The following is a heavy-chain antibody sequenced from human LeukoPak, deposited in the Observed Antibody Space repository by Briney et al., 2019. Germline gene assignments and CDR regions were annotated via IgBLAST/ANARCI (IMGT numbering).Heavy chain of an antibody. CDR1: GYTFTGYY. Sequence: ASVKVSCKASGYTFTGYYMHWVRQAPGQGLEWMGWINPNSGGTNYAQKFQGRVTMTRDTSIRTAYMELSRLRSDDTAVYYCARVPLWHSSGWYFDYWGQGTLVTVSS. CDR2: INPNSGGT. CDR3: ARVPLWHSSGWYFDY. V-gene: IGHV1-2*02. J-gene: IGHJ4*02. D-gene: IGHD6-19*01.